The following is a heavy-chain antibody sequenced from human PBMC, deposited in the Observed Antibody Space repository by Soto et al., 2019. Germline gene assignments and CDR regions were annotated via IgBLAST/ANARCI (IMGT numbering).Heavy chain of an antibody. J-gene: IGHJ6*02. CDR3: ARDRYYGSGTYYNFYYGMDV. CDR2: IYYSGNT. D-gene: IGHD3-10*01. CDR1: GGSISSGDYY. V-gene: IGHV4-30-4*01. Sequence: SETLSLTCSVSGGSISSGDYYWDWIRQPPGKGLEWIGYIYYSGNTYYNPSLRSRVTISLDRSENQFSLKLSFVTAADTAVYYCARDRYYGSGTYYNFYYGMDVWGQGTTVTVSS.